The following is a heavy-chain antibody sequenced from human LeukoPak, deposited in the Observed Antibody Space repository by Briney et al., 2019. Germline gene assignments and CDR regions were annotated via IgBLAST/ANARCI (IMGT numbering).Heavy chain of an antibody. CDR1: GGSISSHY. CDR3: ASHCSSTSCRGAFDI. V-gene: IGHV4-59*11. Sequence: SETLSLTCTVSGGSISSHYWSLIRQPPGKGLEWIGYIYYSGSTNYNPSLKSRVTITVDTSKNQFSLKLSSVTAADTAVYYCASHCSSTSCRGAFDIWGQGTMVTVSS. D-gene: IGHD2-2*01. J-gene: IGHJ3*02. CDR2: IYYSGST.